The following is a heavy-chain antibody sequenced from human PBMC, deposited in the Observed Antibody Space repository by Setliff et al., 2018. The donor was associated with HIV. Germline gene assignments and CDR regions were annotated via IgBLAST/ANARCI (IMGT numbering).Heavy chain of an antibody. CDR2: IDANTGIP. CDR1: AFTFNIYA. D-gene: IGHD1-7*01. CDR3: ARDQGLELRGDYYYYGMDV. Sequence: WASVKVSCKASAFTFNIYAIHWVRQAPGQGLEWMGYIDANTGIPTYAQALSGRFVFSLDTSVNTAYLQVSSLETEDTAVYYCARDQGLELRGDYYYYGMDVWGQGTTVTVSS. V-gene: IGHV7-4-1*02. J-gene: IGHJ6*02.